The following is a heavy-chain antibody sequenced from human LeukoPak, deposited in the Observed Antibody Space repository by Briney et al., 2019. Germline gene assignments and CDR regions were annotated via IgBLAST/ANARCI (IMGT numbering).Heavy chain of an antibody. CDR2: INPSGGST. D-gene: IGHD3-22*01. Sequence: ASVKVSCKASGYTFTSYYMHWVRQAPGQGLEWMGMINPSGGSTSYAQKFQGRVTMATDTSTSTAYMELRSLRSDDTAVYYCAVPYDSSGYYFNYWGQGTLVTVSS. V-gene: IGHV1-46*01. CDR3: AVPYDSSGYYFNY. J-gene: IGHJ4*02. CDR1: GYTFTSYY.